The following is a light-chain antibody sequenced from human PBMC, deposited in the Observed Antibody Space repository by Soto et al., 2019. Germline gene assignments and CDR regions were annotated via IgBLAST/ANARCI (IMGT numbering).Light chain of an antibody. Sequence: SSLTQPASVYGSPGQSITISCPGTSSDVGSYNLVSWYQQHPGKAPKLMIYEGSKRPSGVSNRFSGSKSGNTASLTISGLQAEDEADYYCCSYAGSSTFVFGTGTKVTVL. V-gene: IGLV2-23*01. CDR1: SSDVGSYNL. CDR3: CSYAGSSTFV. J-gene: IGLJ1*01. CDR2: EGS.